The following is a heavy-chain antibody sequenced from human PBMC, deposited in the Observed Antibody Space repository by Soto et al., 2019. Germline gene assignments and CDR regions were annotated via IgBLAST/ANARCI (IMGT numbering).Heavy chain of an antibody. V-gene: IGHV1-3*01. J-gene: IGHJ5*02. D-gene: IGHD3-10*02. Sequence: QGHLVQSGAEVKKPGASVKVSCKASGYIFNSHAMHWVRQAPGQRLEWMGWINAGNGNTYYSQNFKVTVTFTRDTIATTVFMEQTSLTSEDTAVYYCARDQSGIGYYVDWFDPWGQGTLVTVSS. CDR1: GYIFNSHA. CDR3: ARDQSGIGYYVDWFDP. CDR2: INAGNGNT.